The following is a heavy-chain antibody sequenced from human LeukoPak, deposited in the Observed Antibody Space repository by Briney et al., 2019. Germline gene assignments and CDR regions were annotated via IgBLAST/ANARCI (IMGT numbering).Heavy chain of an antibody. Sequence: ASVKVSCKASGYTFTGYYMHWVRQAPGQGLEWMGWINPNSGGTNYAQKFQGRVTMTRDTSISTAYMELSRLRSDDTAVYYCARDRYSLTLPDYWGQGSLVTVSS. J-gene: IGHJ4*02. CDR3: ARDRYSLTLPDY. CDR2: INPNSGGT. V-gene: IGHV1-2*02. D-gene: IGHD2-21*01. CDR1: GYTFTGYY.